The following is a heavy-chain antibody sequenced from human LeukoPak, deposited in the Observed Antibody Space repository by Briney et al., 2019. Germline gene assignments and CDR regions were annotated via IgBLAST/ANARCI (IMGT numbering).Heavy chain of an antibody. CDR3: ASEPIAAASPLGY. D-gene: IGHD6-13*01. CDR2: INPSGGST. CDR1: GYTFTSYF. J-gene: IGHJ4*02. Sequence: GASVKVSCKASGYTFTSYFMHWVRQAPGQGLEWMGIINPSGGSTSYAQKFQGRVTMTRDTSTSTVYMELSSLRSEDTAVYYCASEPIAAASPLGYWGQGTLVTVSS. V-gene: IGHV1-46*01.